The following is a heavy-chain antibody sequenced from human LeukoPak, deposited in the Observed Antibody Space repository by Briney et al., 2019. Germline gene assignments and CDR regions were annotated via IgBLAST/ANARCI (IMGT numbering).Heavy chain of an antibody. J-gene: IGHJ5*02. CDR3: AKPLGYCTGGVCYSNYFDP. Sequence: GGSLRLSCAASGFTFYNDAMSWVRQAPGKGLEWVSTISGSGGNTYYADSVKGRFTISRDNSENTLYLQMNSLRAEDTAVYYCAKPLGYCTGGVCYSNYFDPWGQGTLVTVSS. D-gene: IGHD2-8*02. CDR1: GFTFYNDA. V-gene: IGHV3-23*01. CDR2: ISGSGGNT.